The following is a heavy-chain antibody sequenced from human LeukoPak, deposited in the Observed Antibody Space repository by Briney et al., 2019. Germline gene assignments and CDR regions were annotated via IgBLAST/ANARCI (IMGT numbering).Heavy chain of an antibody. V-gene: IGHV1-69*08. CDR2: IIAILDTA. Sequence: GASVKVSCKASGGSFSDYSISWVRQAPGQGLEWMGRIIAILDTAHYAQKFQGRFTITADKSTTTVYMEPSSLRSDDTAVYYCVRSGYDYDWFDPWGQGTLVTVSS. D-gene: IGHD5-12*01. CDR3: VRSGYDYDWFDP. J-gene: IGHJ5*02. CDR1: GGSFSDYS.